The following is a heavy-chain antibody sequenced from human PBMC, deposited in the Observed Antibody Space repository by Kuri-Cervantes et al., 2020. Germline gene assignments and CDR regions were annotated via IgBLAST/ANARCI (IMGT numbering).Heavy chain of an antibody. Sequence: GESLKISCAASGFTFDDYGMSWVRQAPGKGLEWVSGINWNGGSTGYADSVKGRFTISRDNAKNSLYLQMNSLRAEDTALYYCARDGYYDSSGPRFDYWGQGTLVTVSS. V-gene: IGHV3-20*04. J-gene: IGHJ4*02. D-gene: IGHD3-22*01. CDR1: GFTFDDYG. CDR2: INWNGGST. CDR3: ARDGYYDSSGPRFDY.